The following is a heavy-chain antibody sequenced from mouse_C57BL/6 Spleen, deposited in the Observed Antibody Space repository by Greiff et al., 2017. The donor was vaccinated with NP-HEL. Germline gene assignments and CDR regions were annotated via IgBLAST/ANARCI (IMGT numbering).Heavy chain of an antibody. CDR2: INPSTGGT. CDR1: GYSFTGYY. D-gene: IGHD1-1*01. J-gene: IGHJ3*01. V-gene: IGHV1-42*01. Sequence: EVQLQQSGPELVKPGASVKISCKASGYSFTGYYMNWVKQSPEKSLEWIGEINPSTGGTTYNQKFKAKATLTVDKSSSTAYMQLKSLTSEDSAVYYCARWALSGGFAYWGQGTLVTVSA. CDR3: ARWALSGGFAY.